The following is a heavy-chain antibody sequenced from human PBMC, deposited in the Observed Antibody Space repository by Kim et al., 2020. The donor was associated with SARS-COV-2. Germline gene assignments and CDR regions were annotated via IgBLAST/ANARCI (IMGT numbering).Heavy chain of an antibody. CDR1: GGSISSGGYY. Sequence: SETLSLTCTVSGGSISSGGYYWSWIRQHPGKGLEWIGYIYYSGSTYYNPSLKSRVTISVDTSKNQFSLKLSSVTAADTAVYYCARDKITFGKKNDAFDIWGQGTMVTVSS. CDR3: ARDKITFGKKNDAFDI. CDR2: IYYSGST. J-gene: IGHJ3*02. V-gene: IGHV4-31*03. D-gene: IGHD3-16*01.